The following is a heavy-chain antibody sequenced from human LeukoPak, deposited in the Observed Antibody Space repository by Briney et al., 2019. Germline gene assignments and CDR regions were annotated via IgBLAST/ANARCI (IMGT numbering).Heavy chain of an antibody. CDR3: ARDGSGYYDSSGYYDY. D-gene: IGHD3-22*01. CDR2: ISYDGSNK. V-gene: IGHV3-30-3*01. Sequence: GGSLRLSCAASGFTFSSYAMHWVRQAPGKGLEWVAVISYDGSNKYYADSVKGRFTISRDNSKNTLYLQMNRLRAEDTAVYYCARDGSGYYDSSGYYDYWGQGTLVTVSS. J-gene: IGHJ4*02. CDR1: GFTFSSYA.